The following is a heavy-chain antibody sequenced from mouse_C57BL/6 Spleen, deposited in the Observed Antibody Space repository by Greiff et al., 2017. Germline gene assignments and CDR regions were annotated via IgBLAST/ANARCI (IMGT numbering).Heavy chain of an antibody. CDR1: GYTFPDYN. Sequence: VQLQQSEPGLVKPGASVKIPCKASGYTFPDYNMDWVKRAHGKSLEWIGDINLNNGGTIYNQKFKGKATLTVDNSSSTAYMELRSLTSEDTAVYYCARRYYGSSYDYFDYWGQGTTLTVSS. CDR3: ARRYYGSSYDYFDY. D-gene: IGHD1-1*01. J-gene: IGHJ2*01. CDR2: INLNNGGT. V-gene: IGHV1-18*01.